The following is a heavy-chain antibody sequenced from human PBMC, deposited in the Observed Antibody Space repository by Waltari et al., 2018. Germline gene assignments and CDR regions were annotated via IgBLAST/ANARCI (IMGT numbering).Heavy chain of an antibody. Sequence: QVQLQESGPGLVTPSGTLSLTSAVSGGSISRRTWWRWVRQPPGKGLEWIGEIYHSGITNYNPSLKSRVTISVDKSKNQFSLKLSSVTAADTAVYYCARDFPVQGEPGVHWGQGTLVTVSS. J-gene: IGHJ4*02. CDR2: IYHSGIT. D-gene: IGHD3-10*01. CDR1: GGSISRRTW. V-gene: IGHV4-4*02. CDR3: ARDFPVQGEPGVH.